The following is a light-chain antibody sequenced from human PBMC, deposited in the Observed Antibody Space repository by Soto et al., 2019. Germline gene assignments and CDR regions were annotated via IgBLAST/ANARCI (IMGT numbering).Light chain of an antibody. V-gene: IGKV1-9*01. J-gene: IGKJ4*01. CDR2: AAS. CDR1: QGINSH. Sequence: DIELTQSRSFLSASVGDRVTITCLASQGINSHLAWYQQGPGKAPKLLIYAASTLQSGVPSRFSGSASGTEFTLTISSLQPEDFATYYCQQVSGYPLNFGGGTKVDIK. CDR3: QQVSGYPLN.